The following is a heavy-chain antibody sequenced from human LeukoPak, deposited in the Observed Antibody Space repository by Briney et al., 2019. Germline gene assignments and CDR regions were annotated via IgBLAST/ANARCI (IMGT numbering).Heavy chain of an antibody. CDR3: ATKYSAGWLFDY. V-gene: IGHV3-23*01. CDR1: GFAFSNHA. D-gene: IGHD5-12*01. Sequence: GDSLRLSCEASGFAFSNHAMTWVRQAPGEGLQWVSTISDTGKTTFYRDSVRGRYTISRDISNNTLYLQMDGLRAEDTAVYYCATKYSAGWLFDYWGQGTLVTAS. J-gene: IGHJ4*02. CDR2: ISDTGKTT.